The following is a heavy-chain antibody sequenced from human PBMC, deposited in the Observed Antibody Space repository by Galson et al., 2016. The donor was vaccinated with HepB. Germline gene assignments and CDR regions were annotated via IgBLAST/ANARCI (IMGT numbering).Heavy chain of an antibody. CDR2: ISYDGNNK. D-gene: IGHD1-20*01. Sequence: SLRLSCAASGFTFSSYAMHWVRQAPGKGLEWVAVISYDGNNKYYADSVKGRFTISRDNSKNTLYLQMNSLRAEDTAVYYCARQEGHNWNLRSGGFDYWGQGTLVTVSS. CDR3: ARQEGHNWNLRSGGFDY. CDR1: GFTFSSYA. J-gene: IGHJ4*02. V-gene: IGHV3-30-3*01.